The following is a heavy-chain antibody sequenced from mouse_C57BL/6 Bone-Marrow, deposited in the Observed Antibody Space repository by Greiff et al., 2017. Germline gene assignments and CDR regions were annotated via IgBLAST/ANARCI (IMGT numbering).Heavy chain of an antibody. CDR1: GFTFSSYG. J-gene: IGHJ4*01. D-gene: IGHD1-1*01. V-gene: IGHV5-6*01. CDR3: ARQDYGSSYVPHYYAMDY. Sequence: EVQGVESGGDLVKPGGSLKLSCAASGFTFSSYGMSWVRQTPDKRLEWVATLSSGGSYTYYPDSVKGRFTISRDNAKNTLYLQMSSLKSEDTAMYYCARQDYGSSYVPHYYAMDYWGQGTSVTVPS. CDR2: LSSGGSYT.